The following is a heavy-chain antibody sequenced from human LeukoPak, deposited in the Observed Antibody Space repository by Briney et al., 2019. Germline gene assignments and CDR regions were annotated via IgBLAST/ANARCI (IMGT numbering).Heavy chain of an antibody. CDR2: ISSNGGST. J-gene: IGHJ3*02. D-gene: IGHD1-1*01. CDR1: GFTFSSYA. Sequence: GGSPRLSCSASGFTFSSYAMHWVRQAPGKGLEYVSAISSNGGSTYYADSVKGRFTISRDNSKNTLYLQMSSLRAEDTAVYYCVKDRINWNDPRDPDAFDIWGQGTMVTVSS. V-gene: IGHV3-64D*06. CDR3: VKDRINWNDPRDPDAFDI.